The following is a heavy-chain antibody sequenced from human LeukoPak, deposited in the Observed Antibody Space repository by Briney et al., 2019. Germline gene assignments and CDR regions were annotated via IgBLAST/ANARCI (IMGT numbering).Heavy chain of an antibody. V-gene: IGHV5-51*01. CDR2: IYPGDSDT. J-gene: IGHJ5*02. CDR1: GYSFTSYW. Sequence: GESPKISCKGSGYSFTSYWIGWVRQMPGKGLEWMGIIYPGDSDTRYSPSFQGQVTISADKSISTAHLQWRSLKASDTAMYYCARHYYGSGSYSGWFDPWGQGTLVTVSS. D-gene: IGHD3-10*01. CDR3: ARHYYGSGSYSGWFDP.